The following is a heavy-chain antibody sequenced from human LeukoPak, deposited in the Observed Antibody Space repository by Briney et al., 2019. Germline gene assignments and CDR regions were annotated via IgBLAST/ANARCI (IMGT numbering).Heavy chain of an antibody. V-gene: IGHV4-34*01. CDR3: ARVEIRGYSYGYDSGY. CDR1: GGSFSGYY. Sequence: SETLSLTCAVYGGSFSGYYWSWIRQPPGKGLEWIGEINHSGSTNYNPSLKGRVTISVDTSKNQFSLKLSSVTAADTAVYYCARVEIRGYSYGYDSGYWGQGTLVTVSS. J-gene: IGHJ4*02. D-gene: IGHD5-18*01. CDR2: INHSGST.